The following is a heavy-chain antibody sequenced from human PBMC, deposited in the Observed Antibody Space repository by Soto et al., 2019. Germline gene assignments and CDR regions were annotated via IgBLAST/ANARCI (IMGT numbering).Heavy chain of an antibody. CDR2: ISARTGNT. CDR1: GYSFTTYG. Sequence: ASVKVSCKPSGYSFTTYGISWVRQAPGQRLEWMGWISARTGNTKYSQKFQGRVTITRDTSASTAYMELSSLRSEDTAVYYCARAWVVVTAPDYWGQGTLVTVSS. J-gene: IGHJ4*02. D-gene: IGHD2-21*02. V-gene: IGHV1-3*01. CDR3: ARAWVVVTAPDY.